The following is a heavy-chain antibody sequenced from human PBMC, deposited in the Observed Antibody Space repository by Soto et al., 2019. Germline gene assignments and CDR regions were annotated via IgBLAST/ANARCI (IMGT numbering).Heavy chain of an antibody. J-gene: IGHJ6*02. CDR2: ISGSGGST. CDR1: GFTFSSYA. Sequence: GGSLRLSCAASGFTFSSYAMSWVRQAPGKGLEWVSAISGSGGSTYYADSVKGRFTISRDNSKNTLYLQMNSLRAEDTAVYYCAKVGIWSGYPRAYYYYGMDVWGQGTTVTVSS. D-gene: IGHD3-3*01. CDR3: AKVGIWSGYPRAYYYYGMDV. V-gene: IGHV3-23*01.